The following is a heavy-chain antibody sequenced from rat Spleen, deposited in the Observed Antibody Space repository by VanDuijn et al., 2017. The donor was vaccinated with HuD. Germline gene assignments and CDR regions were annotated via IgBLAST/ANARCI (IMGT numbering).Heavy chain of an antibody. CDR2: ISYDGGSA. V-gene: IGHV5-20*01. D-gene: IGHD1-7*01. Sequence: EVQLVESGGGLVQPGRSLKLSCAASGFTFSNYGMDWVRQAPTKGLEWVASISYDGGSAYYGDSVKGRFTLSRDNAKSSLYLQMDSLRSEDTATYYCTTDGHTMGMAYWGQGVMVTVSS. CDR1: GFTFSNYG. CDR3: TTDGHTMGMAY. J-gene: IGHJ2*01.